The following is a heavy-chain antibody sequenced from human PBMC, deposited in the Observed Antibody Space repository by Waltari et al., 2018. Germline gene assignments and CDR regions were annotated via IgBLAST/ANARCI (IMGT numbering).Heavy chain of an antibody. CDR2: IYHRGST. D-gene: IGHD6-6*01. CDR1: GYSISSGYY. V-gene: IGHV4-38-2*01. CDR3: ARSPRGTSSSGPPYFDY. Sequence: QVQLQESCPGPVKPSETLSLTCAVSGYSISSGYYWGWIRQSPGKGLEWIGSIYHRGSTYYNPSRKTRVTILVDTTKNQFSLKLNSVTAADTAVYYCARSPRGTSSSGPPYFDYWGQGTLVTVSS. J-gene: IGHJ4*02.